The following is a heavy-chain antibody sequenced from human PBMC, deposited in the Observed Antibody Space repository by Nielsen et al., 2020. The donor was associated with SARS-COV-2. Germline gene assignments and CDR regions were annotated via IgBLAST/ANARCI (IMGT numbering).Heavy chain of an antibody. CDR3: ARDHMVGATPDAFDI. V-gene: IGHV3-30*03. J-gene: IGHJ3*02. Sequence: GESLKISCAASGFTFSIYAMHWVRQAPGKGLEWVTVISYDGSNKYYADSVKGRFTISRDNSKNTLYLQMNSLRAEDTAVYYCARDHMVGATPDAFDIWGQGTMVTVSS. CDR1: GFTFSIYA. CDR2: ISYDGSNK. D-gene: IGHD1-26*01.